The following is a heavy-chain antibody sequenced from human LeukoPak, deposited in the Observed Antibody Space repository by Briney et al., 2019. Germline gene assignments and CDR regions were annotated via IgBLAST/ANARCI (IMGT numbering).Heavy chain of an antibody. D-gene: IGHD3-10*01. CDR3: ARHRPGGPEFPFDY. CDR2: IYYSGST. V-gene: IGHV4-59*08. J-gene: IGHJ4*02. CDR1: GGSISSYY. Sequence: KPSETLSLTCTVSGGSISSYYWSWIRQPPGKGLEWIGYIYYSGSTNYNPSLKSRVTISVDTSKNQFSLKLSSVTAADTAVYYCARHRPGGPEFPFDYWGQGTLVTVSS.